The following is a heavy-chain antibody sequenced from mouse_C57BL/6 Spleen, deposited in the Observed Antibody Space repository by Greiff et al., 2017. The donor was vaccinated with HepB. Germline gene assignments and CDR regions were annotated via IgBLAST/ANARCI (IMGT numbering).Heavy chain of an antibody. J-gene: IGHJ4*01. CDR3: ARAIYYDYYHYAMDY. CDR1: GYSFTDYN. V-gene: IGHV1-39*01. Sequence: EVQLQQSGPELVKPGASVKISCKASGYSFTDYNMNWVKQSNGKSLEWIGVINPNYGTTSYNQKFKGKATLTVDQSTSTAYMQLNSLTSEDSAVYYYARAIYYDYYHYAMDYWGQGTSVTVSS. CDR2: INPNYGTT. D-gene: IGHD2-4*01.